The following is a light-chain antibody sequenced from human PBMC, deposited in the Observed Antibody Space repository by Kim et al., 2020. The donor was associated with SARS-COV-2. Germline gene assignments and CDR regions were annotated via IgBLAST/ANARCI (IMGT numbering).Light chain of an antibody. J-gene: IGKJ4*01. Sequence: LSLAPGERATLSFRASQGVSSYLAWYQQKPGQAPRLLIYDASNRATGIPARFSGSGSGTDFILTISSLEPEDFAVYYCQQRSNWLTFGGGTKVEI. CDR2: DAS. CDR3: QQRSNWLT. CDR1: QGVSSY. V-gene: IGKV3-11*01.